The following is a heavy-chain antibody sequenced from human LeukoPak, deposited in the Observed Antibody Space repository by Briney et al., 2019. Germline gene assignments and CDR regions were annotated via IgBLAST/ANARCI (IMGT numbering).Heavy chain of an antibody. D-gene: IGHD5-18*01. Sequence: GGSLRLSCAASGFTFSSYDMHWVRQATGKGLEWVSAIGTAGDTYYPGSVKGRFTISRENAKNSLYLQMNSLRAGDTAVYYCARSGSYGIYWYFDLWGRGTLVTVSS. CDR1: GFTFSSYD. V-gene: IGHV3-13*01. CDR2: IGTAGDT. CDR3: ARSGSYGIYWYFDL. J-gene: IGHJ2*01.